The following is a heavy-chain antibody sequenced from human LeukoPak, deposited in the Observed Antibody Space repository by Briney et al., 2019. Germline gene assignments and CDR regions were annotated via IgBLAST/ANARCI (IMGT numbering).Heavy chain of an antibody. CDR2: IYPGDSDT. J-gene: IGHJ5*02. CDR3: ARRLGAVAASTGRFDP. CDR1: GSRFTSYW. V-gene: IGHV5-51*01. D-gene: IGHD6-19*01. Sequence: GEPLKISCKGSGSRFTSYWIGWVRQMPGKGLEWMGTIYPGDSDTRYSPSFQGQFTISANKSISTAYLQWSSLKASDTAMYYCARRLGAVAASTGRFDPWGQGTLVTVSS.